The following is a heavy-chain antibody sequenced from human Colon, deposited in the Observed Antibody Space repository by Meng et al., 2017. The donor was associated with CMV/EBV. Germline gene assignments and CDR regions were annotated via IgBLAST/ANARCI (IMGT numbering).Heavy chain of an antibody. V-gene: IGHV3-30*04. CDR3: AKDNSDDYGGESVPWYYNGLDV. D-gene: IGHD4-23*01. J-gene: IGHJ6*02. CDR1: GFTFSNFA. CDR2: ISHDGRNQ. Sequence: GESLKISCAASGFTFSNFAMHWVRQAPGKGLEWVALISHDGRNQFYADSVKGRVKGRFTISRDNSKNTLYLQMNNLRAEDTALYYCAKDNSDDYGGESVPWYYNGLDVWGQGTTVTVSS.